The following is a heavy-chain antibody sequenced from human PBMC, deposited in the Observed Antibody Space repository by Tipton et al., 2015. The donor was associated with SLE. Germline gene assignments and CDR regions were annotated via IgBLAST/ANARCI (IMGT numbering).Heavy chain of an antibody. CDR3: ARGSRLAVAGTPPLAAFDI. Sequence: TLSLTCAVYGGSFSGYYWSWIRQPPGKGLEYIGEINDSQSSNYNPSLKSRVVISVDTSKNNFSLKLNSVTAADTGVYFCARGSRLAVAGTPPLAAFDIWGQGTMVTVSS. J-gene: IGHJ3*02. V-gene: IGHV4-34*01. D-gene: IGHD6-19*01. CDR1: GGSFSGYY. CDR2: INDSQSS.